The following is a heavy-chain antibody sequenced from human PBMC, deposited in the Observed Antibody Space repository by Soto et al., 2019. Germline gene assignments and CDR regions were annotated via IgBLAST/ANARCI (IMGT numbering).Heavy chain of an antibody. CDR3: VRQEFGALHGRVDV. D-gene: IGHD3-10*01. V-gene: IGHV4-59*08. CDR2: VHDSWGS. CDR1: CGSISRDY. Sequence: PSETLSLTCTVSCGSISRDYWSWIRQPPGKGLEWIGYVHDSWGSHYNPSLKSRVAISLDTSKSQFSLKLTSVTATDTAVYYCVRQEFGALHGRVDVWGQGTTVTVSS. J-gene: IGHJ6*02.